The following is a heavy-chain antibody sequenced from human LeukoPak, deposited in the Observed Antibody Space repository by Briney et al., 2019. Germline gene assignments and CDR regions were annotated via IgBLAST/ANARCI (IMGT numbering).Heavy chain of an antibody. CDR2: ITAGGDTT. J-gene: IGHJ4*02. CDR3: AKAYGTNGYYQLPIDF. V-gene: IGHV3-23*01. Sequence: GGSLRLSCAASGFSFSTYGFHWVRQAPGKGLECVSAITAGGDTTYYADSVKGRFTISRDNSRNTLYLQLNNLRADDTALYYCAKAYGTNGYYQLPIDFWGRGTLVTVSS. CDR1: GFSFSTYG. D-gene: IGHD3-22*01.